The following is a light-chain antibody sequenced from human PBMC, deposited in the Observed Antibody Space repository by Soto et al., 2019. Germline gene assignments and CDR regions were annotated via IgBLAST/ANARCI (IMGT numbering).Light chain of an antibody. CDR3: QQYETYPLT. J-gene: IGKJ4*01. V-gene: IGKV1-5*03. CDR1: QNINNW. CDR2: SAS. Sequence: DIQMTQSPSTLSASLGDRVTITCRASQNINNWLAWYRQKPGKAPELLIYSASTLETGVPSRFSGSGSGTEFSLTVAGLEHDDLATFYCQQYETYPLTFGGGT.